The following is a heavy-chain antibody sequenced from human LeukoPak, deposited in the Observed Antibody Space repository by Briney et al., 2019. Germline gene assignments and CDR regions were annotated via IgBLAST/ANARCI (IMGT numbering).Heavy chain of an antibody. CDR2: INPNSGGT. J-gene: IGHJ5*02. CDR1: GYTFTGYY. D-gene: IGHD3-22*01. Sequence: ASVKVSCKASGYTFTGYYMHWVRQAPGQGLEWMGRINPNSGGTNYAQKFQGRVTMTRDTSISTAYMELSRLRSDDTAVYYCARGRYYYDSSVSAARETNWFDPWGQGTLVTVSS. CDR3: ARGRYYYDSSVSAARETNWFDP. V-gene: IGHV1-2*06.